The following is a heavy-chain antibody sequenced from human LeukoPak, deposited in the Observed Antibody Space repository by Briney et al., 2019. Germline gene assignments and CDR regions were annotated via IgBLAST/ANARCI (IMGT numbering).Heavy chain of an antibody. J-gene: IGHJ1*01. CDR2: ISSSSSSYI. Sequence: GGSLRLSCAASGFTFSTYTMNWVRQAPGKGLEWVSFISSSSSSYIYYADSVKGRFTISRDNAKNSLYLQMNSLRAEDTAVYYCAREGGNYDSSGYYGPNEHWGQGTLVTVSS. D-gene: IGHD3-22*01. CDR3: AREGGNYDSSGYYGPNEH. V-gene: IGHV3-21*04. CDR1: GFTFSTYT.